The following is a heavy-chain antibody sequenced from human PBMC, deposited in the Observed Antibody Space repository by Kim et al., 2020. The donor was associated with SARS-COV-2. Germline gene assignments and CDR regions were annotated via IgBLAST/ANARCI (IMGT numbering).Heavy chain of an antibody. Sequence: GGSLRLSCAASGFTFSSYAMSWVRRAPGEGLEWVSTISGSGSSVYYADSVKGRFTISRDNVDNTLYLQMNSLRVEDTAVYHCAKDDRYCTGGSCYIDYWGQGTLVTVSS. CDR3: AKDDRYCTGGSCYIDY. V-gene: IGHV3-23*01. J-gene: IGHJ4*02. CDR1: GFTFSSYA. CDR2: ISGSGSSV. D-gene: IGHD2-15*01.